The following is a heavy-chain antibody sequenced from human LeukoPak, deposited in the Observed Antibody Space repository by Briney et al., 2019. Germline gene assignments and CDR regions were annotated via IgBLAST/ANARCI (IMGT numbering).Heavy chain of an antibody. CDR2: ISANNGET. D-gene: IGHD2-2*01. CDR1: GYTFTNYG. J-gene: IGHJ4*02. V-gene: IGHV1-18*04. Sequence: ASVMVSCKASGYTFTNYGISWVRQAPGQGLEWMAWISANNGETRYAQNLQGRVTMTTDTSTSTAYMELRSLRSDDTAICYCARVPPSAHQLLSSDYWGQGTQVTVSS. CDR3: ARVPPSAHQLLSSDY.